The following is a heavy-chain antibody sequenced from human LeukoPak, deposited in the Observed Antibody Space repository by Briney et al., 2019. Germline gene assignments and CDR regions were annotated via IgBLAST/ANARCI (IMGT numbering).Heavy chain of an antibody. J-gene: IGHJ6*02. CDR1: GYTFTSYY. V-gene: IGHV1-46*01. CDR2: INPSGGST. Sequence: ASVKVSCKASGYTFTSYYMHWVRQAPGQGLEWMGIINPSGGSTSYAQKFQGRVTMTRDMSTSTVYMELSSLRSDDTAVYYCAREPADGWPYYYYYMDVLGQGTTVTISS. CDR3: AREPADGWPYYYYYMDV. D-gene: IGHD2-15*01.